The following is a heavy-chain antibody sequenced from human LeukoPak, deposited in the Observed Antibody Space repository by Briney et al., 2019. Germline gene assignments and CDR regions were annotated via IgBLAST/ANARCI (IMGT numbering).Heavy chain of an antibody. CDR2: IEQDGTKA. V-gene: IGHV3-7*01. CDR3: VRDFDY. J-gene: IGHJ4*02. CDR1: GLTITTHW. Sequence: PGRSLRLTCAAPGLTITTHWMTWVRHAPEKGLEWVATIEQDGTKAYYVDSVKGRFTISRDNAKNSLYLQMNSLRADDTAVYYCVRDFDYWGQGTLVTVSS.